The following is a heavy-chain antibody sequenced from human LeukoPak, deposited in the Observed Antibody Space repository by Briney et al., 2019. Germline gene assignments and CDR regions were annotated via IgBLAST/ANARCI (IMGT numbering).Heavy chain of an antibody. D-gene: IGHD3-10*01. V-gene: IGHV3-7*01. CDR2: IKQDGSEK. Sequence: GGSLRLSCAASGFTFSSYWMSWVRQAPGKGLEWVANIKQDGSEKYYVDSVKGRFTISRDNAKNSLYLQMNSLRAEDTAGYYCARDQIWFGELLSRGANWFDPWGQGTLVTVSS. CDR1: GFTFSSYW. CDR3: ARDQIWFGELLSRGANWFDP. J-gene: IGHJ5*02.